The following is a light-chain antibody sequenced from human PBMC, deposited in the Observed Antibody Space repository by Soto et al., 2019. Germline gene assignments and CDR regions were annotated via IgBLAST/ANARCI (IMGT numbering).Light chain of an antibody. CDR3: AAWDDSLHGYV. CDR1: ISNIGSNT. CDR2: SNN. J-gene: IGLJ1*01. Sequence: HSLLPQPPSSSGTPGKRVTISCSGSISNIGSNTVNWYQQLPGTAPKLLIYSNNQRPSGVPDRSSGSKSGTSASLAISGLQSEDEADYYCAAWDDSLHGYVFGTGTKVTVL. V-gene: IGLV1-44*01.